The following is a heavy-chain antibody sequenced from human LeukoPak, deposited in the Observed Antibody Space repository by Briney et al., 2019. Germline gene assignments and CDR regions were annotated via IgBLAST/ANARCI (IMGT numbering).Heavy chain of an antibody. J-gene: IGHJ5*02. CDR2: ISAYNGNT. CDR1: GYTFTSYG. CDR3: ARDTRRSRARWENLGFDP. Sequence: GASVKVSCKASGYTFTSYGISWVRQAPGQGLEWKGWISAYNGNTNYAQKLQGRVTMTTDTSTSTAYMELRSLRSDDTAVYYCARDTRRSRARWENLGFDPWGQGTLVTVSS. V-gene: IGHV1-18*01. D-gene: IGHD1-26*01.